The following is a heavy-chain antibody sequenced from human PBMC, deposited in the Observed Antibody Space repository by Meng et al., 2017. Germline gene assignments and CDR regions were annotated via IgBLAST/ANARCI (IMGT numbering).Heavy chain of an antibody. CDR3: ARRGIAARPSYY. V-gene: IGHV4-34*01. Sequence: VLLQQWGAGLLKPSETLSLTCAVYGGSFSGYYWSWIRQPPGKGLEWIGEINHSGSTNYNPSLKSRVTISVDTSKNQFSLKLSSVTAADTAVYYCARRGIAARPSYYWGQGTLVTVSS. J-gene: IGHJ4*02. D-gene: IGHD6-6*01. CDR2: INHSGST. CDR1: GGSFSGYY.